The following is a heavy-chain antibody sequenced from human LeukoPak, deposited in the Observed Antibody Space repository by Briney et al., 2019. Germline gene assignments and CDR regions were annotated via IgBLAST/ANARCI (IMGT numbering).Heavy chain of an antibody. CDR3: AKVYIVVVPAASGEY. CDR2: LRCGRSNK. Sequence: GGSLRLSCAASGFTFSSYGMHWVRQAPGKGLEWVAYLRCGRSNKYYADSVKGRFTISRDNSKNTLYLQMNRLRAEDTAVYDCAKVYIVVVPAASGEYWDQGTLVTVSS. J-gene: IGHJ4*02. D-gene: IGHD2-2*01. CDR1: GFTFSSYG. V-gene: IGHV3-30*02.